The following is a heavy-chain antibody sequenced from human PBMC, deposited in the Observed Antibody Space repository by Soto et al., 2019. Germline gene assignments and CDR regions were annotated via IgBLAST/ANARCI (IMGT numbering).Heavy chain of an antibody. CDR1: GGSISSYY. CDR2: IYYSGST. D-gene: IGHD3-22*01. J-gene: IGHJ5*02. CDR3: ARQGYYYDSSGYYYWFDP. Sequence: SETLSLTCTVSGGSISSYYWSWIRQPPGKGLEWIGYIYYSGSTNYNPSLKSRVTISVDTSKNQFSLKLSSVTAADTAVYYCARQGYYYDSSGYYYWFDPWGQGTLVTVSS. V-gene: IGHV4-59*08.